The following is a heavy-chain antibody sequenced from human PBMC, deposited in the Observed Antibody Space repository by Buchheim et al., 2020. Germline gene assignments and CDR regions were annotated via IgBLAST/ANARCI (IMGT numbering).Heavy chain of an antibody. V-gene: IGHV3-23*01. CDR2: ISGSGDRT. D-gene: IGHD6-13*01. CDR1: GFSFSTYA. J-gene: IGHJ6*02. CDR3: AKQGKMAAPVPLYGMDV. Sequence: QLLESGGGLVQPGGSLRLSCIVSGFSFSTYAIYWVRQAPGKGLEWVSVISGSGDRTYYPDSVKGRFTVSRDNSKNKLHLQLNSLRVEDTAVYYCAKQGKMAAPVPLYGMDVWGQGTT.